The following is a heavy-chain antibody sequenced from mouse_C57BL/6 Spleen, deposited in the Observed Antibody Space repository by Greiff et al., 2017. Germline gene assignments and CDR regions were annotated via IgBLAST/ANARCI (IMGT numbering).Heavy chain of an antibody. D-gene: IGHD2-3*01. J-gene: IGHJ2*01. CDR2: IDPSDSYT. CDR1: GYTFTSYW. V-gene: IGHV1-69*01. Sequence: QVQLQQPGAELVMPGASVKLSCKASGYTFTSYWMHWVKQRPGQGLEWIGEIDPSDSYTNYNQKFKGKSTLTVDKSSSTAYMQLSSLTSEDSAVYYCARSRGFYAFGYRGQGTTLTVAS. CDR3: ARSRGFYAFGY.